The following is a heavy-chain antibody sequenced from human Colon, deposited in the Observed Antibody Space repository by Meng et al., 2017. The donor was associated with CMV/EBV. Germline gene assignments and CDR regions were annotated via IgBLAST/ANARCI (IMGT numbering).Heavy chain of an antibody. J-gene: IGHJ4*02. D-gene: IGHD3-10*01. CDR1: GFSLSTIGMG. CDR3: AHRPYGSGSYFFDY. CDR2: MYWDDDK. V-gene: IGHV2-5*02. Sequence: QITFKKSAPSLLKPTPTTKLTCTFSGFSLSTIGMGVGWIRQPPGKALEWLGVMYWDDDKRYSPSLKSRLTITKDTSKNQVVLTMTNLDPLDTATYYCAHRPYGSGSYFFDYWGQGTLVTVSS.